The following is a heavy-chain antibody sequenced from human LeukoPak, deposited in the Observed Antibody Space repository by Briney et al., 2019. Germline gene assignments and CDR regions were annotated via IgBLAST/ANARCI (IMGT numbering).Heavy chain of an antibody. CDR3: ARGLRWRGFDY. Sequence: SETLSLTCTVSGGSISSYFWTWIRQPAGKGLEWIGRFYTSVSYNYNPSLKSRVTMSVDTSKNQFSLKLSSVTAADTAVYYCARGLRWRGFDYWGQGTLVTVSS. CDR2: FYTSVSY. J-gene: IGHJ4*02. V-gene: IGHV4-4*07. CDR1: GGSISSYF. D-gene: IGHD4-23*01.